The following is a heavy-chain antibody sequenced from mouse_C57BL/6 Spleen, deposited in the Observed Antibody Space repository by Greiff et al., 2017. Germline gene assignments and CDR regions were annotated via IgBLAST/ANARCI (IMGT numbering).Heavy chain of an antibody. CDR3: ARTGIGYVSSSAWFAY. Sequence: VQLQQPGAELVRPGSSVKLSCKASGYTFTSYWMHWVKQRPIQGLEWIGNIDPSDSETHYNQKFKDKATLTVDKSSSTAYMQLSSLTSEDSAVYYCARTGIGYVSSSAWFAYWGQGTLVTVSA. D-gene: IGHD1-1*01. V-gene: IGHV1-52*01. CDR1: GYTFTSYW. CDR2: IDPSDSET. J-gene: IGHJ3*01.